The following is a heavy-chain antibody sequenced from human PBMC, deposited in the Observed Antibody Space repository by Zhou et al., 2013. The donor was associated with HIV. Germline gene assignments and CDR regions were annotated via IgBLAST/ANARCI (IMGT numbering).Heavy chain of an antibody. CDR1: GYTFTNYD. Sequence: QVQLVQSGAEVKKPGASVRVSCQASGYTFTNYDISWLRQATGQGLEYMGWMNPKSGNKDYAQKFQDRISLTMKTSINTAYMELSSLTSEDTAVYYCGRRGSWGDRTTIIRGGVDVWGQGTTVSVSS. CDR3: GRRGSWGDRTTIIRGGVDV. CDR2: MNPKSGNK. D-gene: IGHD3-10*01. V-gene: IGHV1-8*01. J-gene: IGHJ6*02.